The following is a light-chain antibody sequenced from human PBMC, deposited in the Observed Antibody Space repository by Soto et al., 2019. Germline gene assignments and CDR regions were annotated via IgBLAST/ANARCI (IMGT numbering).Light chain of an antibody. CDR3: QQLYTSPFT. CDR1: HDISTF. V-gene: IGKV1-9*01. J-gene: IGKJ5*01. Sequence: DIQLTQSPSLLSASIGDRVTITCRASHDISTFLAWYQQKPGKAPTLLIYEASTLQSGVPSSFSGSGSGTEFTLTISGLLPEDFAAYHCQQLYTSPFTVGQGTRL. CDR2: EAS.